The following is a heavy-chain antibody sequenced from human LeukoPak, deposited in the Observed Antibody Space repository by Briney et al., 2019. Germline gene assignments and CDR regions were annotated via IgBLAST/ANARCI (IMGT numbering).Heavy chain of an antibody. Sequence: GGSLRLSCAAAGFTFSSYSMNWVRQAPGKGLEWVSSISSSSSYIYYADSVKGRFTISRDNAKNSLYLQMNSLRAEDTAVYYCAREVTHYDFWSGYRWGQGTLVTVSS. D-gene: IGHD3-3*01. V-gene: IGHV3-21*01. CDR3: AREVTHYDFWSGYR. J-gene: IGHJ4*02. CDR2: ISSSSSYI. CDR1: GFTFSSYS.